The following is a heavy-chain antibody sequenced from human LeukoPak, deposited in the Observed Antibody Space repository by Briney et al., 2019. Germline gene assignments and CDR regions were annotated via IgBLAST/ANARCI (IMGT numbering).Heavy chain of an antibody. J-gene: IGHJ4*02. CDR3: VKDRYFYDSGSKAN. V-gene: IGHV3-9*01. CDR1: GFTFDDYA. Sequence: PGRSLRLSCAASGFTFDDYAMHWVRQAPGKGLEWVSGISWNSGSIGYADSVKGRFTISRDNAKNSLYLQMNSLRVEDTAVYYCVKDRYFYDSGSKANWGQGTLVTVSS. CDR2: ISWNSGSI. D-gene: IGHD3-22*01.